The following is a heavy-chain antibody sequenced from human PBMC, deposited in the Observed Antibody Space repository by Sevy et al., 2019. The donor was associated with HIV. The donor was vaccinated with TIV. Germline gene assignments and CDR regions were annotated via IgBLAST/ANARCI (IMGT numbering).Heavy chain of an antibody. CDR3: ARGYCSSTSCYLGWNYVWFDP. Sequence: SETLSLTCTVSGGSISSSSYYWGWIRQPPGKGLEWIGSIYYSGSTYYNPSLKSRVTISVDTSKNQFSLKLSSVTAADTAVYYCARGYCSSTSCYLGWNYVWFDPWGQGTLVTVSS. CDR2: IYYSGST. J-gene: IGHJ5*02. D-gene: IGHD2-2*01. V-gene: IGHV4-39*01. CDR1: GGSISSSSYY.